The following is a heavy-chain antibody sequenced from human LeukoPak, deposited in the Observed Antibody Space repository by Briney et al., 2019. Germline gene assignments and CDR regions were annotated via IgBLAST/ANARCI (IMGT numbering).Heavy chain of an antibody. CDR1: GYTFTSYD. V-gene: IGHV1-8*01. D-gene: IGHD3-10*01. CDR2: MNPNSGNT. J-gene: IGHJ5*02. CDR3: YGFGELLFNDWFDP. Sequence: ASVKVSCKASGYTFTSYDINWVRQATGQGLEWMGWMNPNSGNTGYAQKFQGRVTMTRNTSISTAYMELSSLRSEDTAVYYCYGFGELLFNDWFDPWGQGTLVTVSS.